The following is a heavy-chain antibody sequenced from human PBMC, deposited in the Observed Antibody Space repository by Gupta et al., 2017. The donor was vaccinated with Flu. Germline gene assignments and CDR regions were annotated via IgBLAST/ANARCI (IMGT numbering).Heavy chain of an antibody. CDR1: GFTFGGHG. J-gene: IGHJ5*02. CDR2: ISGDDETT. CDR3: AKGAEGVTMIIVSCFDP. V-gene: IGHV3-23*01. D-gene: IGHD3-22*01. Sequence: EVQLLESGGTLAQPGGSLRLSCVASGFTFGGHGRNWVRQAPGKGLEWVAGISGDDETTYYKQSVRGRFTISRDNSRNTLYLQMDSLRADDTAVYYCAKGAEGVTMIIVSCFDPWGQGTLVTVSS.